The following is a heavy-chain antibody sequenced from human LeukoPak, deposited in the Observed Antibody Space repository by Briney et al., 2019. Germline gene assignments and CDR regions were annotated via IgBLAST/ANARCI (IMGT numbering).Heavy chain of an antibody. CDR2: IYYSGST. J-gene: IGHJ6*02. V-gene: IGHV4-39*07. Sequence: SETLSLTCTVSGGSISSSSYYWGWIRQPPGKGLEWIGSIYYSGSTYYNPSLKSRVTISVDKSKNQFSLKLSSVTAADTAVYYCARTDIVVVPAADSFYYYGMDVWGQGTTVTVSS. D-gene: IGHD2-2*01. CDR3: ARTDIVVVPAADSFYYYGMDV. CDR1: GGSISSSSYY.